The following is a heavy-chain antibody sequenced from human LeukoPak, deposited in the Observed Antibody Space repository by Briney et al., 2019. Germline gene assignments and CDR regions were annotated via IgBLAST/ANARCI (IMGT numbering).Heavy chain of an antibody. J-gene: IGHJ5*02. Sequence: GGSLRLSCAASGFTFSSYGMHWVRQAPGKGLEWVAVIWYDGSNKYYADSVKGRFTISRDNSKNTLYLQMNSLRAEDTAVYYCARETSSGWVNWFDPWGQGTLVTVSS. CDR2: IWYDGSNK. CDR1: GFTFSSYG. V-gene: IGHV3-33*01. D-gene: IGHD6-19*01. CDR3: ARETSSGWVNWFDP.